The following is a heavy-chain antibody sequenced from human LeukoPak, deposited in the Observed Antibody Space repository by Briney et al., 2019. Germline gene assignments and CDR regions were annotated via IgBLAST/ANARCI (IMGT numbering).Heavy chain of an antibody. CDR3: AKEPVADWSNWFDP. D-gene: IGHD6-19*01. CDR1: GFILSNYG. CDR2: IWYDENNK. Sequence: GGSLRLSCAASGFILSNYGMHWVRQAPGKGLEWVAVIWYDENNKYYTDSVKGRFTISRDNSKNTLYLQMNSLRAEDTAVYYCAKEPVADWSNWFDPWGQGTLVTVSS. V-gene: IGHV3-33*06. J-gene: IGHJ5*02.